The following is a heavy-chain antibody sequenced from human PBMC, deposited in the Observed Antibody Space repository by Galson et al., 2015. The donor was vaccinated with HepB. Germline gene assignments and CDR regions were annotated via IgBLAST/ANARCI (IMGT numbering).Heavy chain of an antibody. CDR2: MNANSGNT. D-gene: IGHD4-17*01. J-gene: IGHJ6*03. Sequence: SVKVSCKASGYTFTSYDIKWVRQAPGQGLEWMGWMNANSGNTGYAQKFQGRVTMTRNTSISTAYMELSSLRSEDTAVYYCARGDFGAANRYCYYMDVWGKGTTVTVSS. V-gene: IGHV1-8*01. CDR3: ARGDFGAANRYCYYMDV. CDR1: GYTFTSYD.